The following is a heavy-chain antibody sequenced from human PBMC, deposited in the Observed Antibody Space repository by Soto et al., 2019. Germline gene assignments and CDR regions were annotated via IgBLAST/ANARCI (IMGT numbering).Heavy chain of an antibody. CDR3: ARHGMDYYDSSGYYYSPYYFDY. CDR2: IYHSGST. Sequence: ASETLSLTCTVSGGSISSYYWSWIRQPPGKGLEWIGYIYHSGSTYYNPSLKSRVTISVDRSKNQFSLKLSSVTAADTAVYYCARHGMDYYDSSGYYYSPYYFDYWGQGTLVTVS. V-gene: IGHV4-59*08. J-gene: IGHJ4*02. CDR1: GGSISSYY. D-gene: IGHD3-22*01.